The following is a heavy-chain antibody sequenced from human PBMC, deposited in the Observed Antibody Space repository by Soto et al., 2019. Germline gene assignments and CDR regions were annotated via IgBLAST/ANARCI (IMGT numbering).Heavy chain of an antibody. CDR1: GFTFSSYA. CDR3: ARSAYGSGSYYAFDI. J-gene: IGHJ3*02. Sequence: QVQLVESGGGVVQPGRSLRLSCAASGFTFSSYAMHWVRQAPGKGLEWVAVISYDGSNKHYADSVKGRFTISRDNSKNTLYLQMNSLRAEDTAVYYCARSAYGSGSYYAFDIWGQGTMVTVSS. D-gene: IGHD3-10*01. CDR2: ISYDGSNK. V-gene: IGHV3-30-3*01.